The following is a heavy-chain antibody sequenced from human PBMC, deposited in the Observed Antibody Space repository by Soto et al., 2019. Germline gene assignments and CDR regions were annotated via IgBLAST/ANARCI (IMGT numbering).Heavy chain of an antibody. CDR1: GGTFSSYA. CDR3: ARDWGLGYCSGGSCYSSVAWFDP. Sequence: ASVKVSCKASGGTFSSYAISWVRQAPGQGLEWMGGIIPIFGTANYAQKFQGRVTITADESTSTAYMELSSVTAADTAVYYCARDWGLGYCSGGSCYSSVAWFDPWGQGTLVTVSS. J-gene: IGHJ5*02. V-gene: IGHV1-69*13. D-gene: IGHD2-15*01. CDR2: IIPIFGTA.